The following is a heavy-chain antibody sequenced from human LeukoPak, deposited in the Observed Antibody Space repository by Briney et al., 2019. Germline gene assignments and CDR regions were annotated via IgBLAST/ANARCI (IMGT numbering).Heavy chain of an antibody. D-gene: IGHD4-23*01. CDR2: IYYSGST. J-gene: IGHJ4*02. V-gene: IGHV4-39*01. CDR3: ARLSTVVTPLTFDC. Sequence: SETLSLTCTVSGGSISSSSYYWGWIRQPPGKGLEWIGSIYYSGSTYYNPSLKSRVTISVDTSKNQFSLKLSSVTAADTAVYYCARLSTVVTPLTFDCWGQGTLVTVSS. CDR1: GGSISSSSYY.